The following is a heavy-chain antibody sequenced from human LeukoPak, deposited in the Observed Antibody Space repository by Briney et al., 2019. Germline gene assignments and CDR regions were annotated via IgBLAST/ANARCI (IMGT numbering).Heavy chain of an antibody. CDR1: GYNFATYW. CDR2: IYPGNSHT. Sequence: PGESLKISCQGSGYNFATYWIVWVRQMPGEGLGWMGIIYPGNSHTRYSPSFQGQVTISADTSISTAYLHWSSLQSSDTAMYYCAKFHATWYGDTWGQGTLVTVSS. V-gene: IGHV5-51*01. J-gene: IGHJ4*02. CDR3: AKFHATWYGDT. D-gene: IGHD6-13*01.